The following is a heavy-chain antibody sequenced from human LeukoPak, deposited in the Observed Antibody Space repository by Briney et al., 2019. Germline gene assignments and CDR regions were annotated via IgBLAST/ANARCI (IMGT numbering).Heavy chain of an antibody. CDR1: GGSISSGDYY. Sequence: SETLSLTCTVSGGSISSGDYYWSWIRQPLGKGLEWIGYIYYSGSTYYNPSLKSRVTISVDTSKNQFSLKLSSVTAADTAVYYCARAMGMATPDSDAFDIWGQGTMVTVSS. CDR2: IYYSGST. J-gene: IGHJ3*02. CDR3: ARAMGMATPDSDAFDI. D-gene: IGHD5-24*01. V-gene: IGHV4-30-4*01.